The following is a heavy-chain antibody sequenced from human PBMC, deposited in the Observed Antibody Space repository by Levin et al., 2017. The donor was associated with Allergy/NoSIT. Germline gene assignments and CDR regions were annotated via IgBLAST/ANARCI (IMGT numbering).Heavy chain of an antibody. CDR3: ARRYFGAFDI. J-gene: IGHJ3*02. CDR1: GFTISSHY. Sequence: PGESLKISCAASGFTISSHYMSWVRQAPGKGLEWVSVIYSGGSTYYADSVKGRFTISRDNSKNTLYLQMNSLRAEDTAVYYCARRYFGAFDIWGQGTMVTVSS. D-gene: IGHD2/OR15-2a*01. CDR2: IYSGGST. V-gene: IGHV3-53*01.